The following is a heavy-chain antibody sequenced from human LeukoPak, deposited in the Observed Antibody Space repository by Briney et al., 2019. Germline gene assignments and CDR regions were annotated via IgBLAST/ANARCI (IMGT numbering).Heavy chain of an antibody. Sequence: SETLSLTCAVYGGSFSGYYWSWIRQPPGKGLEWIGEINHSGSTNYNPSLKSRVTISVDTSKNQFSLKLSSVTAADTAVYYCARARTGEFDYWSQGTLVTVSS. CDR2: INHSGST. D-gene: IGHD7-27*01. CDR1: GGSFSGYY. CDR3: ARARTGEFDY. V-gene: IGHV4-34*01. J-gene: IGHJ4*02.